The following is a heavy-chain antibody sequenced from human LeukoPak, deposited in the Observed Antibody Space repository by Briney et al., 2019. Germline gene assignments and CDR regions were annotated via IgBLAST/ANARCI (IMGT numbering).Heavy chain of an antibody. CDR3: AREGYDSPGLPFDY. CDR2: IYYSGST. Sequence: PSETLSLTCTVSGGSISSGDYYWSWIRQPPGKGLEWIGYIYYSGSTYYNPSLKSRVTISVDTSKNQFSLKLSSVTAADTAVYYCAREGYDSPGLPFDYWGQGTLVTVSS. J-gene: IGHJ4*02. V-gene: IGHV4-30-4*01. D-gene: IGHD3-22*01. CDR1: GGSISSGDYY.